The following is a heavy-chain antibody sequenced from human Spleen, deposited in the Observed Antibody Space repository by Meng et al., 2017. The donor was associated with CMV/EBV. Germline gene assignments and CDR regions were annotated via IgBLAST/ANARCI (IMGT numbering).Heavy chain of an antibody. CDR3: ARVPGYNSDGLNYYYYGMDD. CDR1: GGSFSGYY. D-gene: IGHD6-19*01. V-gene: IGHV4-34*01. Sequence: SETLSLTCAVYGGSFSGYYWSWIRQPPGKGLEWIGEINHSGSTNYNPSLKSRVTISVDTSKNQFSLKLSSVTAADTAVYYCARVPGYNSDGLNYYYYGMDDWGQGTTVTVSS. J-gene: IGHJ6*02. CDR2: INHSGST.